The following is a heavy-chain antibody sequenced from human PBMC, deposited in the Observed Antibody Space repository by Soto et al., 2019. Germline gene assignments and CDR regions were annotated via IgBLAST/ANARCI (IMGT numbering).Heavy chain of an antibody. D-gene: IGHD1-7*01. CDR3: AQEELRYFDY. CDR1: GYSISSGYY. V-gene: IGHV4-38-2*01. Sequence: SSETLSLTCAVSGYSISSGYYWGWIRQPPGKGLEWIGSIYHSGSTYYNPSLKSRVTISVDTSKNQFSLKLSSVTAADTAVYYCAQEELRYFDYWGQGTLVTVSS. J-gene: IGHJ4*02. CDR2: IYHSGST.